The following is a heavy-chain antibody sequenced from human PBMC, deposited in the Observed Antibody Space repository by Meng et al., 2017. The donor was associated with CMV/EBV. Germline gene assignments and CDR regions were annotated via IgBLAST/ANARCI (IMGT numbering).Heavy chain of an antibody. Sequence: SETLSLTFTASGGPIRSYYWSWIRQPPGKGLEWIGYIYYSGRTNYNPSLKSRVTISVDTSQIQFSLKLSSVTAADTAVYYCARGNGYYYDSSGYPLYYYYYGMDVWGQGTTVTVSS. D-gene: IGHD3-22*01. CDR2: IYYSGRT. CDR1: GGPIRSYY. V-gene: IGHV4-59*01. J-gene: IGHJ6*02. CDR3: ARGNGYYYDSSGYPLYYYYYGMDV.